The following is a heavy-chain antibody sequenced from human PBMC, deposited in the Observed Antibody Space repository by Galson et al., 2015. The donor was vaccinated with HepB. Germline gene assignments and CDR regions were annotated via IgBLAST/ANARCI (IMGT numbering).Heavy chain of an antibody. CDR2: ISAYNGNT. CDR3: ARVPYGSGISAYYYYYGMDV. D-gene: IGHD3-10*01. CDR1: GYTFTSYG. V-gene: IGHV1-18*01. J-gene: IGHJ6*02. Sequence: SVKVSCKASGYTFTSYGISWVRQAPGQGLEWMGWISAYNGNTNYAQKLQDRVTMTTDTSTSTAYMELRSLRSDDTAVYYCARVPYGSGISAYYYYYGMDVWGQGTTVTVSS.